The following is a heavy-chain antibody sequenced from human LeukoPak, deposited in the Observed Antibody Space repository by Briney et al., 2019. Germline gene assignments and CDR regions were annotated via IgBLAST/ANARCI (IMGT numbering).Heavy chain of an antibody. J-gene: IGHJ3*02. D-gene: IGHD3/OR15-3a*01. CDR2: IYWNDDK. CDR3: AHRVGGWATYDLGPRDAFDI. Sequence: GSGPTLVNPTQTLTLTCTFSGFSLSTSGVGVGWIRQPPGKALEWLALIYWNDDKRYSPSLKSRLTITKDTSKNQVVLTMTNMDPVDTATYYCAHRVGGWATYDLGPRDAFDIWGQGTMVTVSS. CDR1: GFSLSTSGVG. V-gene: IGHV2-5*01.